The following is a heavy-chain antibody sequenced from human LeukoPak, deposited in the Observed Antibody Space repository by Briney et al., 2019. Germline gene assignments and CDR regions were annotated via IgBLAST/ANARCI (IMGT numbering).Heavy chain of an antibody. CDR2: INHSGST. D-gene: IGHD6-13*01. CDR1: GGSFSGYY. J-gene: IGHJ4*02. Sequence: PSETLSLTCAVYGGSFSGYYWSWIRQPPGKGLEGIGEINHSGSTNYNPSLKRRVTISVDTSKNQFSLKLSSVTAADTAVYYCAREKEAAAGTGFEQDWGQGTLVTVSS. V-gene: IGHV4-34*01. CDR3: AREKEAAAGTGFEQD.